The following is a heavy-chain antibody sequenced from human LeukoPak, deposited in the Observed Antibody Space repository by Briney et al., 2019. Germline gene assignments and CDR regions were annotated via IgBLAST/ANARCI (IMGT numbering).Heavy chain of an antibody. CDR2: INHSGST. CDR3: AKVHQSKNYDFWSGSFDY. CDR1: GGSFSGYY. J-gene: IGHJ4*02. Sequence: PSETLSLTCAVYGGSFSGYYWSWIRQPPGKGLEWIGEINHSGSTNYNPSLKSRVTISVDTSKNQFSLQLSSVTAADTAVYYCAKVHQSKNYDFWSGSFDYWGQGTLVTVSS. D-gene: IGHD3-3*01. V-gene: IGHV4-34*01.